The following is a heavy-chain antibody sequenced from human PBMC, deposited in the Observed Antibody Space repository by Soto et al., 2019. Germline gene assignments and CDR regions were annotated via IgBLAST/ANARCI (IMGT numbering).Heavy chain of an antibody. CDR3: ARSVFP. CDR1: GGSISSGVYY. Sequence: QVQLQESGPGLVKPSQTLSLTCTVSGGSISSGVYYWNWIRQHPGKGLEWIGYIYYSGSTYYTPASKSRVTTSIDTSKTQFSLKLSSVTAADTAVYYCARSVFPRGQGTLVTVSS. CDR2: IYYSGST. J-gene: IGHJ5*02. V-gene: IGHV4-31*03.